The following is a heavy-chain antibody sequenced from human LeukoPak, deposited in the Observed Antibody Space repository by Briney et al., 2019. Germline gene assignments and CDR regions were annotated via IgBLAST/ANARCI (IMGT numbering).Heavy chain of an antibody. J-gene: IGHJ6*03. V-gene: IGHV1-69*10. CDR3: ARGTRTASDYYYYMDV. D-gene: IGHD1-14*01. CDR2: IIPIFGIA. CDR1: GYTFTGYY. Sequence: SVKVSCKASGYTFTGYYMHWVRQAPGQGLEWMGGIIPIFGIANYAQKFQGRVTITADKSTSTAYMELSSLRSEDTAVYYCARGTRTASDYYYYMDVWGKGTTVTVSS.